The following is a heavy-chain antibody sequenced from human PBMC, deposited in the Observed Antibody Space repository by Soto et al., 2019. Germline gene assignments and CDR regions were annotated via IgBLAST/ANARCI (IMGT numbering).Heavy chain of an antibody. CDR3: ATEHVGGNYVFDY. V-gene: IGHV3-11*01. J-gene: IGHJ4*02. CDR1: GFTFSDYF. Sequence: GGSLRLSCAASGFTFSDYFLSWIRQAPGKGLEWVSYISSSGFAIYYADSVKGRFTISRDNAKNSLYLQMNSLRAEDTAVYYCATEHVGGNYVFDYWGQGTLVTVSS. D-gene: IGHD1-26*01. CDR2: ISSSGFAI.